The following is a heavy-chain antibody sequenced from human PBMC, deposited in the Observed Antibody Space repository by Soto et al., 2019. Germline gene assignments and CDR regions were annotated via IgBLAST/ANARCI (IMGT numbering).Heavy chain of an antibody. CDR2: ISGSGDST. Sequence: VGSLRLSCAASGFTFSSYAMSWVRQAPGKGLEWVSGISGSGDSTYYADSVKGRFTISRDNSKNTLYLQVNSLRAEDTAVYHCAKDDGYYYDTSGYRTAYFQHWGQGTMVTVSS. D-gene: IGHD3-22*01. CDR3: AKDDGYYYDTSGYRTAYFQH. V-gene: IGHV3-23*01. CDR1: GFTFSSYA. J-gene: IGHJ1*01.